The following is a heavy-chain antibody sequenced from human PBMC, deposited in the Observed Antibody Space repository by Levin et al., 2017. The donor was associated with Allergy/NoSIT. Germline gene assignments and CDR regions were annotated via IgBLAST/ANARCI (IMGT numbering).Heavy chain of an antibody. CDR3: ARLGPPGSYAFDI. V-gene: IGHV4-59*01. D-gene: IGHD3/OR15-3a*01. CDR1: GGSIRGSY. J-gene: IGHJ3*02. Sequence: SQTLSLTCTVFGGSIRGSYWGWIRQPPGKELEWIAYIYNSVTTNFTPSLKSRLSISVDTSRNQISLKLTSVTAADTAVYYCARLGPPGSYAFDIWGQGTMVTVSS. CDR2: IYNSVTT.